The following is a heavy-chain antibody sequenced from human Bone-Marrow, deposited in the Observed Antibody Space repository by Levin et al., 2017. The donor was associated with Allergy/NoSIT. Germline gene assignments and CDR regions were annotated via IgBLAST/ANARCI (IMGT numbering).Heavy chain of an antibody. Sequence: SETLSLTCTISGDSVSSDIATWNWIRQSPSRGLEWLGRTYYRSRWYYDYAPSVESRITIKADTSKNHLSLHLTSMAPDETAVYFCARERLQLRFDYWGPGNLVTVSS. J-gene: IGHJ4*02. CDR3: ARERLQLRFDY. V-gene: IGHV6-1*01. D-gene: IGHD2-2*01. CDR1: GDSVSSDIAT. CDR2: TYYRSRWYY.